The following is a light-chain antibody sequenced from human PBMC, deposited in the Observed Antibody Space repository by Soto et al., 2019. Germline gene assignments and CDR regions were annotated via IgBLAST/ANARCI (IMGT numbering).Light chain of an antibody. CDR3: QQLNDYPIT. CDR2: GAS. V-gene: IGKV1-9*01. Sequence: IQLTQSPSSLSASVRDRVTLTCRASQGITSYLAWYQQKPGKAPELLIYGASTLQSGVPSRFSGSGSGTDFTLTISSLQPEDFATYYCQQLNDYPITFGQGTRLEIK. J-gene: IGKJ5*01. CDR1: QGITSY.